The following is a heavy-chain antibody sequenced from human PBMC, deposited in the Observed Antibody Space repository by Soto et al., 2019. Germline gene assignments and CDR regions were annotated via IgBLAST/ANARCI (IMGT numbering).Heavy chain of an antibody. D-gene: IGHD1-26*01. J-gene: IGHJ4*02. V-gene: IGHV1-46*03. CDR2: INPSAGTT. CDR1: KYTFTRFD. Sequence: ASVKVSFKSSKYTFTRFDVHWLRQAPGQGLEWMGLINPSAGTTSYAQTFQGRVTMTRDTSTTAVYMELSSLRSEDTAVYYCALGRGRPYYFDYWGQGTLVTVSS. CDR3: ALGRGRPYYFDY.